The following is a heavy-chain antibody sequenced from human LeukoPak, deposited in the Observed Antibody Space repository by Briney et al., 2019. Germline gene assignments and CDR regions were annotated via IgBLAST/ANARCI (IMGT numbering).Heavy chain of an antibody. CDR1: GFTFSPQN. CDR3: VKNGWLDY. V-gene: IGHV3-21*06. D-gene: IGHD6-19*01. CDR2: ISTSGDST. Sequence: GGSLRLSCAASGFTFSPQNMNWARQAPGKGLEWVAYISTSGDSTKYADSVEGRFTISRDNAENSLFLLMNRLRVEDTAVYYCVKNGWLDYWGQGILVTVSS. J-gene: IGHJ4*02.